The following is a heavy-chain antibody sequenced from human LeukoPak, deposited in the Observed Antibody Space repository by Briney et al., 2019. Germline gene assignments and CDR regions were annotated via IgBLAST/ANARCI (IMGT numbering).Heavy chain of an antibody. J-gene: IGHJ4*02. CDR3: AKRGTACTSTRCNIDY. D-gene: IGHD2-2*01. CDR2: ISGRGDGT. V-gene: IGHV3-23*01. Sequence: GGSLRLSCVASGFTFSRYAMNWVRQAPGKGLEWVSGISGRGDGTFYADSAKGRFTISRDNSKNTLYLQMTSLRAEDTAIYYCAKRGTACTSTRCNIDYWGQGTLVTVSS. CDR1: GFTFSRYA.